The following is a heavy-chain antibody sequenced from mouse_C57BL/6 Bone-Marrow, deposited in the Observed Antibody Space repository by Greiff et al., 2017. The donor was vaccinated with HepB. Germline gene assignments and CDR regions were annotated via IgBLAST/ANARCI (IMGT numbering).Heavy chain of an antibody. CDR1: GFTFSSYG. CDR2: ISSGGSYT. J-gene: IGHJ4*01. CDR3: ERGLYYGHFHAMDY. Sequence: EVQVVESGGDLVKPGGSLKLSCAASGFTFSSYGMSWVRQTPDKRLEWVATISSGGSYTYYPDSVKGRFTITRDKAKNPRYLQMSSLKSEDTAMYYCERGLYYGHFHAMDYWGQGTSVTVSS. V-gene: IGHV5-6*01. D-gene: IGHD2-1*01.